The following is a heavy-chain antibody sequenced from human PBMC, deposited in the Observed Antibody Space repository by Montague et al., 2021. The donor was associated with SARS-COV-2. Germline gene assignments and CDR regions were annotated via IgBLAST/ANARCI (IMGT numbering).Heavy chain of an antibody. Sequence: PALVKPTQTLTLTCTFSGFSLSTSGMCVSWIRQPPGKALEWLARIDWDDDKYYNTSLKTRLTISKDTSKNQVVLTMTNMDPVDTATYYCARIRYDILTGYQTLFDYWSQGTLVTVSS. J-gene: IGHJ4*02. D-gene: IGHD3-9*01. CDR3: ARIRYDILTGYQTLFDY. V-gene: IGHV2-70*11. CDR2: IDWDDDK. CDR1: GFSLSTSGMC.